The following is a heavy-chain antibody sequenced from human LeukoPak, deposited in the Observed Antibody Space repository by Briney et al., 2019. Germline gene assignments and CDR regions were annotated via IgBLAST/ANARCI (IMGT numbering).Heavy chain of an antibody. D-gene: IGHD6-13*01. J-gene: IGHJ4*02. Sequence: SETLSLTCTVSGASMSNSYWSWIRQPAGKGLEWIGRIYTSGSTNYNPSLKSRVTMSVDTSKNQFSLKLSSVTAADTAVYYRARWGQQSFDCWGQGTLVTVSA. CDR1: GASMSNSY. CDR3: ARWGQQSFDC. CDR2: IYTSGST. V-gene: IGHV4-4*07.